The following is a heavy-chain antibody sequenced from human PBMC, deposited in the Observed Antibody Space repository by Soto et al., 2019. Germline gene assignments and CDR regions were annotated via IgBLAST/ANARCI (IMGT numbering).Heavy chain of an antibody. CDR1: GYTFTSYG. J-gene: IGHJ4*02. D-gene: IGHD1-1*01. Sequence: ASVKVSCKASGYTFTSYGISWVRQAPGQGLEWMGWISAYNGNTNYAQKLQGRVTMTTDTSTSTAYMELRSLRSDDTAVYYCARADSDLEPLETIFDYWGQGTLVTVSS. CDR2: ISAYNGNT. CDR3: ARADSDLEPLETIFDY. V-gene: IGHV1-18*01.